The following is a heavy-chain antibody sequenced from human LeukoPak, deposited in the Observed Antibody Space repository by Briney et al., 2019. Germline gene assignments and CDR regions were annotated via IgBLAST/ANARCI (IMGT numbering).Heavy chain of an antibody. V-gene: IGHV4-34*01. CDR1: GGSFSGYY. D-gene: IGHD4-23*01. Sequence: SETLSLTCAVYGGSFSGYYWSWIRQPPGKGLEWIGEINHSGSTNYNPSLKSRVTISVDTSKNQFSLKLSSVTAADTAVYYCARDFDYGGNSHGYNWFDPWGQGTLVTVSS. CDR2: INHSGST. J-gene: IGHJ5*02. CDR3: ARDFDYGGNSHGYNWFDP.